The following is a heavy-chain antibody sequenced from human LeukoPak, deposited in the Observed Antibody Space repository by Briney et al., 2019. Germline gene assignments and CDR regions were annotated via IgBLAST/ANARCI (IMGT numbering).Heavy chain of an antibody. V-gene: IGHV4-59*12. J-gene: IGHJ3*02. CDR2: IYYSGST. Sequence: PSETLSLTCTVSGGTISGYHWSWIRQPPGKGLEWIGYIYYSGSTNYNPSLKSRVTISVDTSRNQFSLKLSSVTAADTAVYYCARGGDIVVVVAATGAFDIWGQGTMVTVSS. CDR1: GGTISGYH. CDR3: ARGGDIVVVVAATGAFDI. D-gene: IGHD2-15*01.